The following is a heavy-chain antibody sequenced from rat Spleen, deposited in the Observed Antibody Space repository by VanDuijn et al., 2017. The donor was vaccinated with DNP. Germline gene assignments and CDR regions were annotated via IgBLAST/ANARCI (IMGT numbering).Heavy chain of an antibody. V-gene: IGHV5-58*01. J-gene: IGHJ2*01. CDR2: ISYDGGST. Sequence: EVQLVETGGGLVQPGRSLKLSCVASGFTFSSYWMYWIRQAPTKGLEWVAYISYDGGSTSYGDSVKGRFTISRDDAKNTLYLQMNSLRSEDTATYYCTKDAFDYWGQGVMVTVSS. CDR1: GFTFSSYW. CDR3: TKDAFDY.